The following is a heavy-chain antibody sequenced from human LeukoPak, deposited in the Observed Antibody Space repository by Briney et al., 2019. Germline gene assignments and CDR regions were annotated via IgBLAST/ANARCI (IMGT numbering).Heavy chain of an antibody. Sequence: ETLSLTCTVSGGSITNSYWSWIRQPPGKGLEWVANIKQDGSEKYYVDSVKGRFTISRDNAKNSLFLQMNSLRAEDTAVYSCASGDYMDYWGQGTLVTVSS. CDR1: GGSITNSY. V-gene: IGHV3-7*01. CDR2: IKQDGSEK. D-gene: IGHD3-16*01. J-gene: IGHJ4*02. CDR3: ASGDYMDY.